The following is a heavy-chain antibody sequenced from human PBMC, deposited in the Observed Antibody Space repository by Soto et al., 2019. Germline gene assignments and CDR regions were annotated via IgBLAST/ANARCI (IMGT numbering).Heavy chain of an antibody. V-gene: IGHV3-30*18. CDR3: SKYCSGYSRRGLLGY. Sequence: PGGSLRLSCAASRFTLSSYGMHWARQAPGKGLEGVAVISYDGSNKYYADSVKGRFTISRDNYKNTLYLQMNSLRAEDTAVYYCSKYCSGYSRRGLLGYWGQGTLVIVSS. CDR2: ISYDGSNK. D-gene: IGHD6-13*01. J-gene: IGHJ4*02. CDR1: RFTLSSYG.